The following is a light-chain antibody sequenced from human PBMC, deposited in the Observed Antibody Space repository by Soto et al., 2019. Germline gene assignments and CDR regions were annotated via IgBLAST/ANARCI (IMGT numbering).Light chain of an antibody. J-gene: IGLJ3*02. CDR2: DVS. V-gene: IGLV2-14*01. CDR1: SSDVGGYNY. CDR3: SSYTSSSWV. Sequence: QSVLTQPASVSGSPGQSITISCTGNSSDVGGYNYVSWYQQHPGKAPKLMIYDVSNRPSGVSNRFSGSKSGNTASLTISGLQAEDEADYYCSSYTSSSWVFGGGTKLTVL.